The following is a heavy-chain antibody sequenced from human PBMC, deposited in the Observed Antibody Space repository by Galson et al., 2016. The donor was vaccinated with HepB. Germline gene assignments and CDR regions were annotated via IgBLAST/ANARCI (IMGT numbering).Heavy chain of an antibody. Sequence: SLRLSCAASGFTFSSYAMHWVRQAPGKGLEWVAVISYDGNTKYFAGSVKGRFTISRENSYNTLYLQMKSLRPDDTAVYYCARAVGGRSVSLPDYWGQGGLVTVSS. CDR1: GFTFSSYA. CDR3: ARAVGGRSVSLPDY. D-gene: IGHD1-26*01. J-gene: IGHJ4*02. V-gene: IGHV3-30-3*01. CDR2: ISYDGNTK.